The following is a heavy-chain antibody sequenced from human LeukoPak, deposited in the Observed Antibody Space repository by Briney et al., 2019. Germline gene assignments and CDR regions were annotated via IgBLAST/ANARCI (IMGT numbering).Heavy chain of an antibody. J-gene: IGHJ3*02. Sequence: GESLKISCKSSGYSFTSYWISWVRQMPGKGLEWMGRIDPSDSYTNYSPSFQGHVTISADKSISTAYLQWSSLKASDTAMYYCATPDRGFGELPKNDAFDIWGQGTMVTVSS. CDR3: ATPDRGFGELPKNDAFDI. CDR1: GYSFTSYW. D-gene: IGHD3-10*01. V-gene: IGHV5-10-1*01. CDR2: IDPSDSYT.